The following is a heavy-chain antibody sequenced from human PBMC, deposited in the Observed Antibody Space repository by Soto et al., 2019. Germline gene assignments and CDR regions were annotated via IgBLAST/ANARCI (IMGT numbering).Heavy chain of an antibody. V-gene: IGHV3-15*01. D-gene: IGHD6-13*01. J-gene: IGHJ6*02. Sequence: GGSLRLSCAASGFTFSNAWMSWVRQAPGKGLEWVGRIKSKTDGGTTDYAAPVKGRFTISRDDSKNTLYLQMNSLKTEDTAVYYCTTDESSSPVYYYYYGMDVWGQGTTVTVSS. CDR3: TTDESSSPVYYYYYGMDV. CDR2: IKSKTDGGTT. CDR1: GFTFSNAW.